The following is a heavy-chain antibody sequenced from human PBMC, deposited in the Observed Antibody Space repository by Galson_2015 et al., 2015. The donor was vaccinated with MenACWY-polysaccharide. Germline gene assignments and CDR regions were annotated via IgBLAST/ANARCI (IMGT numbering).Heavy chain of an antibody. V-gene: IGHV3-21*06. Sequence: SLRLSCAGAGFSFSTYGMNWVRQAPGQGLEWVSSITSATYITYAESLKGRITISRDNAKNSVYLQMNNLRVEDTAVYYCATEAGSDPDWYFDVWGRGTLVTVSS. J-gene: IGHJ2*01. CDR1: GFSFSTYG. CDR2: ITSATYI. CDR3: ATEAGSDPDWYFDV. D-gene: IGHD1-26*01.